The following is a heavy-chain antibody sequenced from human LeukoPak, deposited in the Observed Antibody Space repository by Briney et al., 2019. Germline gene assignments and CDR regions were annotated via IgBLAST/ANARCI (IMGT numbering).Heavy chain of an antibody. D-gene: IGHD6-13*01. Sequence: PGGSLRLSCAASGFTFSSYAMHWVRQAPGKGLEWVAVISYDGSNKYYADSVKGRFTISRDNSKNTLYLQMNSLRAEDTAVYYCARDGTAAAPNLYYFDYWGQGTLVTVSS. J-gene: IGHJ4*02. CDR1: GFTFSSYA. CDR3: ARDGTAAAPNLYYFDY. CDR2: ISYDGSNK. V-gene: IGHV3-30-3*01.